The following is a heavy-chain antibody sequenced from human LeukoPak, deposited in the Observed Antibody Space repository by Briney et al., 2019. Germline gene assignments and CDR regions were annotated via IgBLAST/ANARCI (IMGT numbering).Heavy chain of an antibody. Sequence: PSETLSLTCTVSGYSISSGFYWGWIRQPPGKGLEWIGSIYYSGNTYYNASLKSQVSISIDTSKNQFSLRLTSVTAADTAVYYCARQTGSGLFILPGGQGTLVTVSS. D-gene: IGHD3/OR15-3a*01. CDR1: GYSISSGFY. CDR2: IYYSGNT. V-gene: IGHV4-38-2*02. CDR3: ARQTGSGLFILP. J-gene: IGHJ4*02.